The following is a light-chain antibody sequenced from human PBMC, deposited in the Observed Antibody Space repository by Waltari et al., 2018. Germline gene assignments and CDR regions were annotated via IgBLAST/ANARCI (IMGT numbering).Light chain of an antibody. CDR3: QPNYDTPRT. Sequence: QMTQSPSSLSASVGDTVTITCRASQTIDYLSWYQHKPGEAPKPLIYETSTLQSGVPTRFSGSKFGTTFILTISSLQPEDFATYFCQPNYDTPRTFGQGTKVDIK. CDR1: QTIDY. V-gene: IGKV1-39*01. J-gene: IGKJ2*02. CDR2: ETS.